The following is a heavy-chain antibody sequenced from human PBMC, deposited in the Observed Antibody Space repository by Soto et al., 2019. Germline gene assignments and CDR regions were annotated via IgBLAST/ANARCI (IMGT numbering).Heavy chain of an antibody. CDR2: IKQDGTEK. D-gene: IGHD3-3*01. CDR1: GFTFSNYW. Sequence: EMQLVESGGGLVQPGGSLRLSCAVSGFTFSNYWMTWVRQAPGKGLEWVANIKQDGTEKYYVDSVRGRFTISRDNAKNSLYLHMNSLRVEDSSVYYCATDVAYDDFEGRLENWGQGTLVTVSS. V-gene: IGHV3-7*01. J-gene: IGHJ4*02. CDR3: ATDVAYDDFEGRLEN.